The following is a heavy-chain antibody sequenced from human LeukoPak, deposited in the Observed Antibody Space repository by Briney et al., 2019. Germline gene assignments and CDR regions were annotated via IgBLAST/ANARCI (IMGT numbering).Heavy chain of an antibody. CDR2: IYSGGST. V-gene: IGHV3-66*01. J-gene: IGHJ3*02. CDR1: GFTFSNYA. CDR3: ARGSNYYDSSGLDAFDI. Sequence: GGSLRVSCAASGFTFSNYAMSWVRQAPGKGLGWVSVIYSGGSTYYADSVKGRFTISRDNSKNTLYLQMNSLRAEDTAVYYCARGSNYYDSSGLDAFDIWGQGTMVTVSS. D-gene: IGHD3-22*01.